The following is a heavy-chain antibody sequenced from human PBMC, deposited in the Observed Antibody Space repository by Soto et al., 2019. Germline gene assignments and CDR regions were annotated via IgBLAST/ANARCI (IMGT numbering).Heavy chain of an antibody. CDR3: ATRITVFGLLIPPFDP. D-gene: IGHD3-3*01. J-gene: IGHJ5*02. V-gene: IGHV4-34*01. Sequence: ETLSLTCAVYGGSVNGYYWNWIRRPPGKGLEWIGEINHTGGTHYNPSLKSRVTMSVDTSKNQFSLRLSSVTAADTAIYYCATRITVFGLLIPPFDPWGQGTQVTVSS. CDR1: GGSVNGYY. CDR2: INHTGGT.